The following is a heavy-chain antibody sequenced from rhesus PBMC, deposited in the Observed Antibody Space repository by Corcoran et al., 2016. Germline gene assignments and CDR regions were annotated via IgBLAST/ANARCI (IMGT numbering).Heavy chain of an antibody. J-gene: IGHJ4*01. Sequence: QVQLQESGPGVVKPSETLSLTCAVSGGSISDSYRWSWIRQPPGKGLEWIGYIYGSRTSTNYNPSLKSRVTISKDTSKNQFSLKLSSVTAADTAVYYCARILEYCSGIYCYIFDYWGQGVLVTVSS. CDR2: IYGSRTST. CDR3: ARILEYCSGIYCYIFDY. V-gene: IGHV4S10*01. CDR1: GGSISDSYR. D-gene: IGHD2-27*01.